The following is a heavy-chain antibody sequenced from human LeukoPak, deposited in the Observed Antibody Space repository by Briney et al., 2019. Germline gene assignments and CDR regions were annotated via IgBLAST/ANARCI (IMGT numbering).Heavy chain of an antibody. CDR1: GYTLTELS. Sequence: GASVKVSCKVSGYTLTELSMHWVRQAPGKGLEWMGGFDPEDGETIYAQKFQGRVTMTEDTSTDTAYMELSSLRSEDTAVYYCARVDYSNYEIHYYYYMDVWGKGTTVTVSS. CDR3: ARVDYSNYEIHYYYYMDV. V-gene: IGHV1-24*01. D-gene: IGHD4-11*01. CDR2: FDPEDGET. J-gene: IGHJ6*03.